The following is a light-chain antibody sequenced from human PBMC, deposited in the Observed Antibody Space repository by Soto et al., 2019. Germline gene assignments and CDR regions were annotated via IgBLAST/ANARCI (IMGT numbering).Light chain of an antibody. Sequence: EIVLTQSPGTLSLSPGERATPSCRASQSVRSSYLAWYQQKPGQAPRLLIYGASSRATGIPDRFSGSGSGTDFTLSISRLEPEDFVMYYCQQYGSSPYTFGQGTKLEIK. CDR1: QSVRSSY. J-gene: IGKJ2*01. CDR3: QQYGSSPYT. V-gene: IGKV3-20*01. CDR2: GAS.